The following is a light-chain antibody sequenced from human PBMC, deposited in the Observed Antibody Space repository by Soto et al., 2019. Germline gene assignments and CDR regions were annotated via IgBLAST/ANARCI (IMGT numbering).Light chain of an antibody. J-gene: IGLJ2*01. CDR2: ANS. CDR3: QSYDSSLSVV. Sequence: QSVLTQRPSVSGAPGQRVTISCTGSTSNIGAGYDVHWYQQLPGTAPKLLIYANSNRPSGVPDRFSGSKSGTSASLAITGLQAEDEADYYCQSYDSSLSVVFGGGTKVTVL. V-gene: IGLV1-40*01. CDR1: TSNIGAGYD.